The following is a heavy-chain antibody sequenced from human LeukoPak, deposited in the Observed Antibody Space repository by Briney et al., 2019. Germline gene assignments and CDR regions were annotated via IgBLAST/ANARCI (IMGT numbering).Heavy chain of an antibody. CDR3: TRRGGLSSGRSFDY. CDR1: GFSFSSYD. J-gene: IGHJ4*02. CDR2: ISSRSSYI. V-gene: IGHV3-21*01. D-gene: IGHD3-10*02. Sequence: GGSLRLSCVGSGFSFSSYDMNWVRQAPGKGLEWVSSISSRSSYIYSAESMKGRFTISRDNAKNLLFLQMDGLRADDTAVYYCTRRGGLSSGRSFDYWGQGTLVTVSS.